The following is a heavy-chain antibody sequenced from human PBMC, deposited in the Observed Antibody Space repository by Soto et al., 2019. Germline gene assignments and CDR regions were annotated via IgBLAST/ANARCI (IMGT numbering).Heavy chain of an antibody. CDR1: GGSFSGYY. D-gene: IGHD6-25*01. CDR2: INHSGST. V-gene: IGHV4-34*01. J-gene: IGHJ4*02. Sequence: QVQLQQWGAGLLKPSETLSLTCAVYGGSFSGYYWSWIRQPPGKGLEWIGEINHSGSTNYNPSLKSRVTISIDTSKNQLSLKQSSVTAADTAVYYCARGVRIAAVWGQGTLVTVSS. CDR3: ARGVRIAAV.